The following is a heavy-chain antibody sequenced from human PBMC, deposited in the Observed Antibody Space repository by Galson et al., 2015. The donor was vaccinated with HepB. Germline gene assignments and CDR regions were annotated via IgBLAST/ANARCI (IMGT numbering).Heavy chain of an antibody. V-gene: IGHV3-7*01. J-gene: IGHJ4*02. CDR1: GFTFSSYW. Sequence: SLRLSCAASGFTFSSYWMSWVRQAPGKGLEWVANIKQDGSEKYHVDSVKGRFTISRDNAKNSLYLQMNSLRAEDTAVYYCARRGAPLVGYFDYWGQGTLVTVSS. CDR3: ARRGAPLVGYFDY. CDR2: IKQDGSEK. D-gene: IGHD2-15*01.